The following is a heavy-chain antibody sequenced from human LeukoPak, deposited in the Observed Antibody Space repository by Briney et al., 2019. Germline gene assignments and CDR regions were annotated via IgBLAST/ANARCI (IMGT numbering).Heavy chain of an antibody. CDR2: ISYDGSNK. Sequence: GGSLRLSCAASGFTFSSYAMHWVRQAPGKGLEWVAVISYDGSNKYYADSVKGRFTISRDNAKNSLYLQMNSLRAEDTAVYYCAKGLVLRYFDWPYYMDVWGKGTMVTVSS. CDR3: AKGLVLRYFDWPYYMDV. D-gene: IGHD3-9*01. J-gene: IGHJ6*03. CDR1: GFTFSSYA. V-gene: IGHV3-30-3*01.